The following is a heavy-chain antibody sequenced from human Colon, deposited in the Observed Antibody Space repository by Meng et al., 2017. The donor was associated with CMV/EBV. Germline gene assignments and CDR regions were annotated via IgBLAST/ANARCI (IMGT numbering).Heavy chain of an antibody. V-gene: IGHV1-3*01. D-gene: IGHD6-19*01. Sequence: SGYTFTSYAMHWVRQAPGQRLEWMGWINAGNGNTKYSQKFQGRVTITRDTSASTAYMELSSLRSEDTAVYYCARGRAVAAPYYFDYWGQGTLVTVSS. CDR2: INAGNGNT. CDR1: GYTFTSYA. J-gene: IGHJ4*02. CDR3: ARGRAVAAPYYFDY.